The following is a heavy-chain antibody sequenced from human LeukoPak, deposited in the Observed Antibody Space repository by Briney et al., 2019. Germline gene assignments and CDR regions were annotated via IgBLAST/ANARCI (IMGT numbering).Heavy chain of an antibody. CDR3: AREQWLDY. D-gene: IGHD6-19*01. J-gene: IGHJ4*02. Sequence: SETLSLTCAVYGGSFSGYYWSWIRQPPGKGLGWIGEINHSGSTNYNPSLKSRVTISVDTSKNQFSLKLSSVTAADTAVYYCAREQWLDYWGQGTLVTVSS. CDR2: INHSGST. CDR1: GGSFSGYY. V-gene: IGHV4-34*01.